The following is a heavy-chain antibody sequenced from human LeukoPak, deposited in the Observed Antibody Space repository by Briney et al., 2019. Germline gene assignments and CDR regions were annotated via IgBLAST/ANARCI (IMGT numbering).Heavy chain of an antibody. CDR2: IIPIFGTA. CDR3: ARDPRGGNYFDY. Sequence: SVKVSCKASGGTFSTYAVSWVRQAPGQGLEWMGGIIPIFGTANYAQKFQGRVTITTDESTSTAYMELSSLISEDTAVYYCARDPRGGNYFDYWGQGALVTVSS. CDR1: GGTFSTYA. V-gene: IGHV1-69*05. J-gene: IGHJ4*02. D-gene: IGHD1-1*01.